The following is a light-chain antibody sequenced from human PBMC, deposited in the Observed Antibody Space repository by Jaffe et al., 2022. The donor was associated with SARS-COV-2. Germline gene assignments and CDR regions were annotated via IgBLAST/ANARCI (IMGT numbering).Light chain of an antibody. CDR1: QGISNF. V-gene: IGKV1-9*01. CDR2: VAS. Sequence: DIQLTQSPSFLSASVGDRVTITCRASQGISNFLAWYQQQPGKAPKLLIYVASTLQSGAPSRFSGSGSGTEFTLTISSLQPEDFATYYCQQLNSYPHTFGQGTKLEIK. J-gene: IGKJ2*01. CDR3: QQLNSYPHT.